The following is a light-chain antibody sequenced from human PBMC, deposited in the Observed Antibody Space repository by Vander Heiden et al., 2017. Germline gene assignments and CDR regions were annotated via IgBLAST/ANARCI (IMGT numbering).Light chain of an antibody. CDR1: QSVLYSSNNKNY. J-gene: IGKJ1*01. V-gene: IGKV4-1*01. CDR2: WAS. Sequence: DIVMTQSPDSLAVSLGERATINCKSSQSVLYSSNNKNYLAWYQQKPGQPPKLLIYWASTRESGVPDRFSGSGSGTDLTLTISSLQAEDVAVYYCQHDDSTPRTFGQGTKVEIK. CDR3: QHDDSTPRT.